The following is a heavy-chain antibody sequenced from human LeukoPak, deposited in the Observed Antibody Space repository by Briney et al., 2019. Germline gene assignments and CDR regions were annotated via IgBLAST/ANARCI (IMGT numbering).Heavy chain of an antibody. CDR2: IYYSGST. Sequence: SETLSLTCTVSGGSISSSSYYWGWIRQPPGKGLEWIGSIYYSGSTYYNPSLKSRVTISVDTSKNQFSLKLSSVTAADTAVYYCARDLQAVAGTGGIDYWGQGTLVTVSS. CDR1: GGSISSSSYY. V-gene: IGHV4-39*07. D-gene: IGHD6-19*01. J-gene: IGHJ4*02. CDR3: ARDLQAVAGTGGIDY.